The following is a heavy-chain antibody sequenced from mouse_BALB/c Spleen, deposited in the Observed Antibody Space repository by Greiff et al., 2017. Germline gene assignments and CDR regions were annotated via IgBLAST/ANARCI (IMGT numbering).Heavy chain of an antibody. CDR2: ISDGGSYT. J-gene: IGHJ3*01. CDR1: GFTFSDYY. Sequence: EVQLVESGGGLVKPGGSLKLSCAASGFTFSDYYMYWVRQTPEKRLEWVATISDGGSYTYYPDSVKGRFTISRDNAKNNLYLQMSSLKSEDTAMYYCARDNDGYSFAYWGQGTLVTVSA. V-gene: IGHV5-4*02. CDR3: ARDNDGYSFAY. D-gene: IGHD2-3*01.